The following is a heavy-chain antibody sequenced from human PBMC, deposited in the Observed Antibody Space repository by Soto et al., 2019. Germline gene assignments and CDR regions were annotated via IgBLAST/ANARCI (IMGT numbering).Heavy chain of an antibody. CDR2: ISYDGSNK. V-gene: IGHV3-30*03. Sequence: QVQLVESGGGVVQPGRSLRLSCAASGFTFSSYGMHWVRRAPGKGLEWVAGISYDGSNKYYADSVKGRFTISRDNSKNTMDLQMNSLKAEDTAVYYCATDRNSGSSPDLDYWGQGTLVTVSS. J-gene: IGHJ4*02. D-gene: IGHD1-26*01. CDR1: GFTFSSYG. CDR3: ATDRNSGSSPDLDY.